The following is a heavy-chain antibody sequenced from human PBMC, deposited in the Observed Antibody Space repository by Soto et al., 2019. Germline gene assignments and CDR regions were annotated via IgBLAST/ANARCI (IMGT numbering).Heavy chain of an antibody. CDR2: IWYDGSNK. V-gene: IGHV3-33*01. J-gene: IGHJ6*02. CDR3: ARERTSCYYYYGMDV. Sequence: PGGSLRLCCAASGFTFSSYGMHWVRQAPGKGLEWMAVIWYDGSNKYYADSVKGRFTISRDNSKNTLYLQMNSLRAEDTAVYYCARERTSCYYYYGMDVWGQGTTVTGSS. CDR1: GFTFSSYG.